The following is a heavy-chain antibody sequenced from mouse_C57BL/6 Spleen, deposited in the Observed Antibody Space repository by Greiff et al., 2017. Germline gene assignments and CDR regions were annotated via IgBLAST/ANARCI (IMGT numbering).Heavy chain of an antibody. CDR1: GYSFPDSN. CDR2: INPNYGTT. Sequence: VQLQQSGPELVKPGASVKISCKASGYSFPDSNLNWVKQSNGKSLEWIGVINPNYGTTSYNQKFKGKATLTADQSSSTAYMQLNSLTSEDSAVYYCARQAGSSFWYVDVWGTGTTVTVSS. J-gene: IGHJ1*03. CDR3: ARQAGSSFWYVDV. D-gene: IGHD1-1*01. V-gene: IGHV1-39*01.